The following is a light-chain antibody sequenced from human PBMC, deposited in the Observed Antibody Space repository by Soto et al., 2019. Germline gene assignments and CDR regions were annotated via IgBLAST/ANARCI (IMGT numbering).Light chain of an antibody. J-gene: IGKJ1*01. CDR2: GAS. CDR1: QSVSSN. CDR3: QHYNNWPLT. Sequence: EIVITQSPDTLSVSPGERASLSCRASQSVSSNLAWYQQNPGQAPRLLIYGASARATGIPARFSGSGSGTEFTLTISSLQSEDFAVYYCQHYNNWPLTFGQGTKVDIK. V-gene: IGKV3-15*01.